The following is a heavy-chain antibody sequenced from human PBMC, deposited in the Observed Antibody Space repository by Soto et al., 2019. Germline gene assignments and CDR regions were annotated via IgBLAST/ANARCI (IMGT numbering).Heavy chain of an antibody. CDR2: IIPIFGTA. CDR3: ARDPQRSSGYYKWRPRWFDP. Sequence: QVQLVQSGAEVKKPGSSVKVSCKASGGTFSSYAISWVRQAPGQGLEWMGGIIPIFGTANYAQKFQGRVTITADESTSTAYMELSSLRYEDTAVYYCARDPQRSSGYYKWRPRWFDPWGQGTLVTVSS. CDR1: GGTFSSYA. V-gene: IGHV1-69*01. J-gene: IGHJ5*02. D-gene: IGHD3-22*01.